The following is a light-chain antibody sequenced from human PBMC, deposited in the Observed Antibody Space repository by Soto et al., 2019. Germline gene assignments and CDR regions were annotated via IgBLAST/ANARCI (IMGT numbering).Light chain of an antibody. J-gene: IGKJ3*01. V-gene: IGKV3-20*01. CDR3: EHYGGSPPRST. CDR1: QSVNDNH. CDR2: GAS. Sequence: EVVLTQSPGTLSLSPGARATLSCRASQSVNDNHLAWYQQKGGQAPRLLIYGASTRATGVPERFSGSGFGTAYSLIINSLGPEDVALYYYEHYGGSPPRSTFGPGTTVEI.